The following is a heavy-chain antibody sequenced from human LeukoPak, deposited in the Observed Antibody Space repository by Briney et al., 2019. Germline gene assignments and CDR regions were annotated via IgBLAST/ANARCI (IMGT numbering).Heavy chain of an antibody. J-gene: IGHJ4*02. CDR3: ARGFGWKKLLSFDY. D-gene: IGHD2-15*01. Sequence: GGSLRLSCAASGFTFSEFYMTWIRQAPGKGLEWISYISDGGSEIEYADSVKGRFTISRDDAKNSLSLQMNSLRAEDTAMYYCARGFGWKKLLSFDYWGQGALVIVTS. CDR1: GFTFSEFY. V-gene: IGHV3-11*01. CDR2: ISDGGSEI.